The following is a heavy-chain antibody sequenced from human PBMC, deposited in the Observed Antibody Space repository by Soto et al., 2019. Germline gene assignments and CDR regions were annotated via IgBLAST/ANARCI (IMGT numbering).Heavy chain of an antibody. CDR2: IYYSGST. CDR1: GGSISSYY. V-gene: IGHV4-59*08. J-gene: IGHJ5*02. CDR3: ASQGAGYCSSTSCYLPWFDP. Sequence: SETLSLTCTVSGGSISSYYWSWIRQPPGKGLEWIGYIYYSGSTNYNPSLKSRVTISVDTSKNQFSLKLSSVTAADTAVYYCASQGAGYCSSTSCYLPWFDPWGQGTLVTVSS. D-gene: IGHD2-2*01.